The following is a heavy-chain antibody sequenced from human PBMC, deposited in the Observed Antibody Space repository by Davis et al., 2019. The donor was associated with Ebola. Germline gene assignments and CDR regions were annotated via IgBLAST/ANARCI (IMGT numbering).Heavy chain of an antibody. V-gene: IGHV4-34*01. J-gene: IGHJ4*02. D-gene: IGHD6-13*01. Sequence: PSETLSLTCAVYGGSFSGYYWSWIRQPPGKGLEWIGEINHSGSTNYNPSLKSRVTMSVDTSKNQFSLKVSSVTAADTAVYYCARGRGMVAVGIYYWGQGTLVTVSS. CDR1: GGSFSGYY. CDR3: ARGRGMVAVGIYY. CDR2: INHSGST.